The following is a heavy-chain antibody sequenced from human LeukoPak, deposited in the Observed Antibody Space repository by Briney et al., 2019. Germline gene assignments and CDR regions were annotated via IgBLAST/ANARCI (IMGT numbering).Heavy chain of an antibody. CDR2: IRYGGSDE. V-gene: IGHV3-30*02. CDR3: ANEGFDP. J-gene: IGHJ5*02. CDR1: GFTFTSYD. Sequence: GGSLRLSCAASGFTFTSYDIHWVRQAPGKGLEWVAFIRYGGSDEHYADSVKGRFTISRDISKNTVYLQMSSLKIEDTAIYCCANEGFDPWGQGTLVTVSS.